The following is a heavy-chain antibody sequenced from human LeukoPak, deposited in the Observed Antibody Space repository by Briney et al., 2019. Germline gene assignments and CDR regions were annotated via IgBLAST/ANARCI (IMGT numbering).Heavy chain of an antibody. CDR3: ARDPKWLDY. CDR1: GFTISTYW. J-gene: IGHJ4*02. Sequence: GGSPRLSCAASGFTISTYWMSWVRQAPVKGLEWVANTNQEGSEKYYVDSVKGRFTISKDNAKNSLYLQMNSLRAEDTAVYYCARDPKWLDYWGQGTQVTVSS. D-gene: IGHD5-12*01. CDR2: TNQEGSEK. V-gene: IGHV3-7*01.